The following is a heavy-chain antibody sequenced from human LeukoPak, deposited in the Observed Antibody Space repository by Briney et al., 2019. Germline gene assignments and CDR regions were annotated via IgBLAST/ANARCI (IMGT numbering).Heavy chain of an antibody. CDR3: VRHLRGGPYFDY. J-gene: IGHJ4*02. V-gene: IGHV4-61*03. CDR2: IYYTGNT. Sequence: SETLSLTCTVSGDSVSSGSYYWSWVRQPPGKGLEWIGYIYYTGNTNYNPSLKSRVTISVDTSKNHFSLKLNSVTAADTAVYFCVRHLRGGPYFDYWGQGTLVTVSS. D-gene: IGHD3-16*01. CDR1: GDSVSSGSYY.